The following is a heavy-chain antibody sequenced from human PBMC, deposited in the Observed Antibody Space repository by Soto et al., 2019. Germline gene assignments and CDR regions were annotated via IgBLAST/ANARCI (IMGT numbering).Heavy chain of an antibody. CDR2: SKGKTDGATI. CDR3: VKGPQYDFWSDYYNYLDY. J-gene: IGHJ4*02. D-gene: IGHD3-3*01. CDR1: NFTFNTAW. V-gene: IGHV3-15*07. Sequence: PGGSLRLSCVASNFTFNTAWMTWVRQAPGKGLEWVGRSKGKTDGATIDYAAPVQGRFTISRDDSKNTLYLQMDSLKTEDTAIYYCVKGPQYDFWSDYYNYLDYWGQRTLVTVSS.